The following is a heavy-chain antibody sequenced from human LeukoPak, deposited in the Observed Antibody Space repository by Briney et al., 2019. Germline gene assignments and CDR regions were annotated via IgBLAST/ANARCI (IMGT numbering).Heavy chain of an antibody. CDR2: INQDGSEK. D-gene: IGHD1-1*01. CDR3: ARAGSTGTVDY. J-gene: IGHJ4*02. Sequence: GGSLRLSCAASGFIFSIYWMSWVRQAPGKGLEWVANINQDGSEKYYVDSVEGRFTISKDNAKNSLYLQMNSLRAEDTAVYYCARAGSTGTVDYWGQGTLVTVSS. V-gene: IGHV3-7*01. CDR1: GFIFSIYW.